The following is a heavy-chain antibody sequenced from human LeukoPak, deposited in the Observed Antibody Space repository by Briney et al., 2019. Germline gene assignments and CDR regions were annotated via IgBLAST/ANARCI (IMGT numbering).Heavy chain of an antibody. V-gene: IGHV3-30*04. CDR3: ARARRIVGVGYFDY. D-gene: IGHD1-26*01. CDR2: ISYDGSNK. Sequence: GRSLRLSCAASGFTFSSYAMHWVRQAPGKGLEWVAVISYDGSNKYYADSVKGRFTISRDNSKNTLFLQMNSLRDGDTAIYYCARARRIVGVGYFDYWGQGTLVTVSS. CDR1: GFTFSSYA. J-gene: IGHJ4*02.